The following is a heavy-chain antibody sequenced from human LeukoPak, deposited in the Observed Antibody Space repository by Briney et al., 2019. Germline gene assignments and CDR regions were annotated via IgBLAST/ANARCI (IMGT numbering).Heavy chain of an antibody. CDR1: GGSISSSNW. Sequence: PSGTLSLTCAVSGGSISSSNWWSWVRQPPGKGLEWIGEIYHSGSTNYNPSLKSRVTISVDKSKNQFSLKLSSVSAADTAVYYCARVSRHYYDSSGYSANDAFDIWGQGTMVTVSS. CDR2: IYHSGST. V-gene: IGHV4-4*02. D-gene: IGHD3-22*01. CDR3: ARVSRHYYDSSGYSANDAFDI. J-gene: IGHJ3*02.